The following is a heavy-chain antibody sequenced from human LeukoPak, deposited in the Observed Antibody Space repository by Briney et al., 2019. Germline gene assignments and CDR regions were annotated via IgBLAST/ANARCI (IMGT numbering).Heavy chain of an antibody. CDR2: INSDGSSP. CDR1: GFTFSNSW. CDR3: AKDPPAGTFYGY. Sequence: GGSLRLSCVVSGFTFSNSWMHWVRQAPGKGLVWVSRINSDGSSPTYADSVKGRFTISRDNSKNTLYLQMNSLRAEDTAVYYCAKDPPAGTFYGYWGQGTPVTVSS. V-gene: IGHV3-74*01. J-gene: IGHJ4*02. D-gene: IGHD6-13*01.